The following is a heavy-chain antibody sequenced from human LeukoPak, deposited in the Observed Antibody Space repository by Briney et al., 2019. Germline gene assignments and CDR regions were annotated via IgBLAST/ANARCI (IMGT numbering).Heavy chain of an antibody. V-gene: IGHV7-4-1*02. CDR2: INTNTGNP. D-gene: IGHD1-7*01. CDR3: ARGGITGTRFENWFDP. J-gene: IGHJ5*02. CDR1: GYTFTSYA. Sequence: ASVKVSCMASGYTFTSYAMNWVRQAPGQGLEWMGWINTNTGNPTYAQGFTGRFVFSLDTSVSTAYLQISSLKAEDTAVYYCARGGITGTRFENWFDPWGQGTLVTVSS.